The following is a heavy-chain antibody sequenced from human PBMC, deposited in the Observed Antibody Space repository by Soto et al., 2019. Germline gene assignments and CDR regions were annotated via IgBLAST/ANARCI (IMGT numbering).Heavy chain of an antibody. Sequence: GAPLRLSCAVSWFTVISNYMSWVRQAPGKGLEWVSLIYSGGSTYYADSVKGRFTISRDNSKNTLYLQMNSLRAEDTAVYYCATCIVGATMWGPGTLVTVSS. CDR1: WFTVISNY. CDR2: IYSGGST. J-gene: IGHJ4*02. CDR3: ATCIVGATM. V-gene: IGHV3-53*01. D-gene: IGHD1-26*01.